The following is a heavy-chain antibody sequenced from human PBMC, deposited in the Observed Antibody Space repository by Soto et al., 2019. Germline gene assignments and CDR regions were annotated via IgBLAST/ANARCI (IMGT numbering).Heavy chain of an antibody. CDR1: DDSSSSYK. CDR3: VRQGFGRLHGLVDV. D-gene: IGHD3-10*01. Sequence: QVQLQESGPGLVKPSETLSLTCTVSDDSSSSYKWSWIRQPPGRRLEWIGYIDSSGGTSYNPSLQRRVTISVDTSTKQFSLKLSSVPAADTAVYYCVRQGFGRLHGLVDVWGQGTTVTVSS. CDR2: IDSSGGT. J-gene: IGHJ6*02. V-gene: IGHV4-59*08.